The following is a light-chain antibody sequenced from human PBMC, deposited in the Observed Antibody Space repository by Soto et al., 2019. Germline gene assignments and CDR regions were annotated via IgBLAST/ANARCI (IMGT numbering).Light chain of an antibody. J-gene: IGLJ1*01. CDR3: SSYAGSSSNSYV. Sequence: QSVLTQTPSPSASPGQSVTISCPGTSSDVGDYNHVSWYQQHPGKAPKLMIYEVSKRPSGDPDRFSGSKSGNTASLTVSGLQAEDEADYYCSSYAGSSSNSYVFGTGTKVTVL. V-gene: IGLV2-8*01. CDR1: SSDVGDYNH. CDR2: EVS.